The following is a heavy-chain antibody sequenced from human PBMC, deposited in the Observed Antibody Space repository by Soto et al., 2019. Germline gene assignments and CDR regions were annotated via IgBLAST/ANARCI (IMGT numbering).Heavy chain of an antibody. D-gene: IGHD2-21*01. V-gene: IGHV3-23*01. J-gene: IGHJ2*01. Sequence: KGLEWVSGISDSGGDTYYADSLKGRFTISRDNSKNTLYLQMNSLRADDTAVYYCFYQAEDGIRVAVPVSAFLLNRSSDL. CDR3: FYQAEDGIRVAVPVSAFLLNRSSDL. CDR2: ISDSGGDT.